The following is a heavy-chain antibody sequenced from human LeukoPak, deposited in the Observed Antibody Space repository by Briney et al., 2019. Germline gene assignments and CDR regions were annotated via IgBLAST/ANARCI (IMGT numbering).Heavy chain of an antibody. Sequence: SETLSLTCTVSGGSISSGSYYWSWIRQPAGKGLEWIGRIYTSGSTNYNPSLKSRVTTSVDTSKNQFSLKLSSVTAADTAVYYCARGPPDSERFLHGYYYMDVWGKGTTVAVSS. CDR2: IYTSGST. D-gene: IGHD3-3*01. J-gene: IGHJ6*03. V-gene: IGHV4-61*02. CDR1: GGSISSGSYY. CDR3: ARGPPDSERFLHGYYYMDV.